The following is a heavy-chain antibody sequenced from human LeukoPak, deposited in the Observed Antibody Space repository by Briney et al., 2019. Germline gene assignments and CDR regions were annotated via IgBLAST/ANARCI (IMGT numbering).Heavy chain of an antibody. J-gene: IGHJ4*02. CDR1: GYTFTSYY. CDR2: INPSGGST. V-gene: IGHV1-46*01. Sequence: ASVKVSCKASGYTFTSYYMHWVRQAPGQGLEWMGIINPSGGSTGYAQKFQGRVTMTRDTSTSTVYMELSSLRSEDTAVYYCARGEFVVVPAASRIAAAGPHGGPDDFDYWGQGTLVTVSS. CDR3: ARGEFVVVPAASRIAAAGPHGGPDDFDY. D-gene: IGHD2-2*01.